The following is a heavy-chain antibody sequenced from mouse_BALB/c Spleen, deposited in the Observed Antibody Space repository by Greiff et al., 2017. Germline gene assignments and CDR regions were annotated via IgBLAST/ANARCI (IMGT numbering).Heavy chain of an antibody. CDR2: FDPANGNT. CDR3: ALYYYCSTSFDY. J-gene: IGHJ2*01. V-gene: IGHV14-3*02. CDR1: GFNIKDTY. D-gene: IGHD1-1*01. Sequence: EVKVVESGAELVKPGASVKLSCTASGFNIKDTYMHWVKQRPEQGLEWIGRFDPANGNTKYDPKFQGKATITADTSSNTAYLQLSSLTSEDTAVYYCALYYYCSTSFDYWGQGTTLTVSS.